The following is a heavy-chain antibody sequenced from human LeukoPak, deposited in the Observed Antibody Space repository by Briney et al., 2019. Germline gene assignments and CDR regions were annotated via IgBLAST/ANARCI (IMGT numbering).Heavy chain of an antibody. CDR3: ARVRPVAATRLYYYYGMDV. CDR2: IIPIFGTA. Sequence: SMKVSCRASGGTFSSYEISWVRQAPGQGLEWMGGIIPIFGTANYAQKFQGRVTITADESTSTAYMELSSLRSEDTAVYYCARVRPVAATRLYYYYGMDVWGQGTTVTVSS. CDR1: GGTFSSYE. J-gene: IGHJ6*02. V-gene: IGHV1-69*13. D-gene: IGHD2-15*01.